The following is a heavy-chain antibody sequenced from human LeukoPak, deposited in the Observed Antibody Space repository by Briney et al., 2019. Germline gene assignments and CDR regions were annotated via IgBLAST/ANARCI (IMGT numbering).Heavy chain of an antibody. J-gene: IGHJ4*02. CDR2: ISSNGDNT. Sequence: GGSLRLSCSVSGFTFSTYVMHWGRQAPGKGLEYVSAISSNGDNTYYADSVKRRFTISRDNSKNTMYLQMSSLRPDDTAVYFCVRGTGYWGQGTLVTVSS. CDR1: GFTFSTYV. CDR3: VRGTGY. V-gene: IGHV3-64D*06.